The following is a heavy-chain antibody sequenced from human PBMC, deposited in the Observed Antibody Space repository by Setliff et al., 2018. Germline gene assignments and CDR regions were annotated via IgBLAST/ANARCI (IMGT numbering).Heavy chain of an antibody. V-gene: IGHV4-38-2*01. J-gene: IGHJ4*02. CDR1: GYSISSGHY. Sequence: PSETLSLTCAVSGYSISSGHYLGWIRQPPGQGLEWIGSVYYGAGTYYNPSLESRVTISVDTSKNQFSLKLSSVTAADTAVYYCATREQLWSTHFDYWGQGTLVTVSS. CDR3: ATREQLWSTHFDY. CDR2: VYYGAGT. D-gene: IGHD5-18*01.